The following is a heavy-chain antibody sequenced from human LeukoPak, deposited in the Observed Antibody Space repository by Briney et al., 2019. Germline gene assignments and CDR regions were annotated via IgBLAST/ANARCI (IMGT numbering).Heavy chain of an antibody. CDR3: ARGVVILSDAFDI. CDR1: GYSFSNYW. V-gene: IGHV5-51*01. J-gene: IGHJ3*02. D-gene: IGHD3-3*01. Sequence: GESLKISCKGSGYSFSNYWIGWVRQMPGKGLEWMGIIYPGDSHNRYSPSFQGQVTISADKSISTAYLQWSSLKASDTAMYYCARGVVILSDAFDIWGQGTMVTVSS. CDR2: IYPGDSHN.